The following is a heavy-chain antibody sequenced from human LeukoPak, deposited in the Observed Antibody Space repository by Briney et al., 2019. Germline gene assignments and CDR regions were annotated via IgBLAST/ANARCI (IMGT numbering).Heavy chain of an antibody. Sequence: SETLSLTCTVSGGSIRTDGSYWAWIRQPPGKGLEWIGSIYSDGITHYNSSLQSRVTLPIDTSKNQFSLKLTSVTAADTAVFYCARLFTRAWEYRYGMDVWGQGTAVTVSS. CDR2: IYSDGIT. D-gene: IGHD1-26*01. CDR1: GGSIRTDGSY. J-gene: IGHJ6*02. V-gene: IGHV4-39*01. CDR3: ARLFTRAWEYRYGMDV.